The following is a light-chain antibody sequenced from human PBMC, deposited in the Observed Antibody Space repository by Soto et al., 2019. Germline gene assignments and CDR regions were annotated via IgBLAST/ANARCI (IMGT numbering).Light chain of an antibody. J-gene: IGKJ5*01. CDR1: ESLEYSDGNNY. V-gene: IGKV2-30*01. Sequence: EVVMTQSPLSLSVTLGQPASISCRSSESLEYSDGNNYLNWFHQRPGQSPRRLIYKASNRDSGVPDRFSGSGSGTDFTLRISRVEAKDVGIYYCMQGTHWPPITFGQGTRLEIE. CDR2: KAS. CDR3: MQGTHWPPIT.